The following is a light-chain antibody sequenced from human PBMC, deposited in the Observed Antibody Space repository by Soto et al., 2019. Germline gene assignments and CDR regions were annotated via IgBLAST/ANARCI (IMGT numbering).Light chain of an antibody. J-gene: IGKJ2*01. CDR2: ASS. CDR1: QSISSY. V-gene: IGKV1-39*01. CDR3: QQSYSTRYT. Sequence: DIQMTQSPSSLSVSVGDRVTITCRASQSISSYLNWYQQKPGKAPKLQIYASSNLQSGVPSRFSDSGSGTDFTLTISSLQPEDFATYYCQQSYSTRYTFGQGTKLEIK.